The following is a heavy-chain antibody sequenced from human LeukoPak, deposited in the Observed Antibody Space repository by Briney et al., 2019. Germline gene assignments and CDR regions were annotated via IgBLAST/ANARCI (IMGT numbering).Heavy chain of an antibody. J-gene: IGHJ4*02. CDR3: AREGYCSSTSCSYFDY. D-gene: IGHD2-2*01. CDR2: IIPILGIA. Sequence: SVKVSCKASGGTFSSYTISWVRQAPGQGLEWMGRIIPILGIANYAQKFQGRVTITADKSTSTAYMELSSVRSEDTAVYYFAREGYCSSTSCSYFDYWGQGTLVTVSS. CDR1: GGTFSSYT. V-gene: IGHV1-69*04.